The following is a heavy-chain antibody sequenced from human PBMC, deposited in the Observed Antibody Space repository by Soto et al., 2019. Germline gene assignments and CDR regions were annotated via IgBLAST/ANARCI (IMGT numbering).Heavy chain of an antibody. CDR2: VSGSGGST. CDR3: ADHGRSAEYSSSSLVDY. CDR1: GFTFSSYA. Sequence: EVQLLESGGGLVQPGGSLRLSCAASGFTFSSYAMSWVRQAPGKGLEWVSAVSGSGGSTYYADSVKGRFTISRDNSKNTLYLQMNSLGAEDTAVYYCADHGRSAEYSSSSLVDYWGQGTLVTVSS. V-gene: IGHV3-23*01. D-gene: IGHD6-6*01. J-gene: IGHJ4*02.